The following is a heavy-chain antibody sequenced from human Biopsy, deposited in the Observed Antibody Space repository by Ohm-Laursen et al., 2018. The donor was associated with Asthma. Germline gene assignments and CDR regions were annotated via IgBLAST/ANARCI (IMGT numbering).Heavy chain of an antibody. D-gene: IGHD4-17*01. J-gene: IGHJ6*02. CDR3: ARVVSYGDIYFGIDV. CDR2: VFYSGTT. Sequence: TLSLTCTVSGAYIGTPDYHWSWIRQSPGKGLEWIGFVFYSGTTHYSRSLERRLHISIDTARNEFSMSLRSLTAADTAVYFCARVVSYGDIYFGIDVWGPGNTVVVS. V-gene: IGHV4-30-4*01. CDR1: GAYIGTPDYH.